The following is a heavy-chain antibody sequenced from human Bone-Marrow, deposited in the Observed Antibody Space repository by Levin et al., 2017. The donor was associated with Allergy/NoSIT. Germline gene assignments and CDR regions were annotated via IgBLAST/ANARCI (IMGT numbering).Heavy chain of an antibody. D-gene: IGHD6-19*01. Sequence: KSSETLSLTCAVYGGSFSGYYWSWIRQPPGKGLEWIGEINHSGSTNYNPSLKSRVTISVDTSKNQFSLKLSSVTAADTAVYYCARSYGWLVRGNAAWGQGTLVTVSS. CDR3: ARSYGWLVRGNAA. CDR2: INHSGST. V-gene: IGHV4-34*01. J-gene: IGHJ5*02. CDR1: GGSFSGYY.